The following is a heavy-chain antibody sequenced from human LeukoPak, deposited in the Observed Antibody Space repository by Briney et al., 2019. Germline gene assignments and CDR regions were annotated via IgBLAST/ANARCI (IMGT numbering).Heavy chain of an antibody. D-gene: IGHD6-25*01. Sequence: GGSLRLSCAASAFTFDDYGMSWVRQAPGKGLEWVSGINWNGGSTGYADSVKGRFTISRDNAKNSLYLQMNSLRAEDTALYYCARQAAATREDYFYYMDVWGKGTPVTVSS. CDR3: ARQAAATREDYFYYMDV. V-gene: IGHV3-20*04. J-gene: IGHJ6*03. CDR2: INWNGGST. CDR1: AFTFDDYG.